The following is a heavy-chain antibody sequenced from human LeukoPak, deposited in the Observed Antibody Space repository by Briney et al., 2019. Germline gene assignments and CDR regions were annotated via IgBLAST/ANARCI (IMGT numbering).Heavy chain of an antibody. CDR1: GWSFNDYN. V-gene: IGHV4-34*01. D-gene: IGHD2-2*01. CDR3: ARGQVPAARGYNWFDP. CDR2: INARGDT. J-gene: IGHJ5*02. Sequence: PSETLSLTCAVYGWSFNDYNWNWIRQPPGKGLEWIGEINARGDTNYNPSLKSRVTISVDTSKKQFTLRLTSMIAADTALYYCARGQVPAARGYNWFDPWGKGTLVTVSS.